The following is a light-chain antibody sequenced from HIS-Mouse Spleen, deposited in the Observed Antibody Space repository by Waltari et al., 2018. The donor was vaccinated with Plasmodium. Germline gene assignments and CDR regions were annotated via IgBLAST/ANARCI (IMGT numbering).Light chain of an antibody. J-gene: IGKJ1*01. CDR3: QQYGSSSWT. CDR1: QSVSSSY. V-gene: IGKV3-20*01. CDR2: GAS. Sequence: EIVLTQSPGTLSFSPGERATLSCRASQSVSSSYLAWYQQKPGQVPTLLIYGASSRATGIPDRFSGSGSGTDFTLTISRLEPEDFAVYYCQQYGSSSWTFGQGTKVEIK.